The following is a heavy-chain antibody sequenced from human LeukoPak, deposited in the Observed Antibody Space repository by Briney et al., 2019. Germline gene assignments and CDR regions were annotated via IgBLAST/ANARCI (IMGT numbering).Heavy chain of an antibody. D-gene: IGHD1-26*01. CDR3: AREGRRELPRPYYYYYMDV. CDR2: IYTSGST. CDR1: GGSISSYY. J-gene: IGHJ6*03. Sequence: ETLSLTCTVSGGSISSYYWSWIQQPAGKGLEWIGRIYTSGSTNYNPSLKSRVTMSVDTSKNQFSLKLSSVTAADTALHYCAREGRRELPRPYYYYYMDVWGKGTTVTVSS. V-gene: IGHV4-4*07.